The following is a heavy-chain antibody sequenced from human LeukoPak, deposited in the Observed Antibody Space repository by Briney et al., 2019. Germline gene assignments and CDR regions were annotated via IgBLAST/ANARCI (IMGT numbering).Heavy chain of an antibody. V-gene: IGHV4-59*01. CDR3: ARELGATGVDY. CDR2: IHYTGST. J-gene: IGHJ4*02. Sequence: SETLSLTCTVSGGSISSYYWSWIRQSPGKGLECIGYIHYTGSTNYNPSLKSRVTISVDTSKNQFSLKLSSVTAADTAVYYCARELGATGVDYWGQGTLVTVSS. D-gene: IGHD1-26*01. CDR1: GGSISSYY.